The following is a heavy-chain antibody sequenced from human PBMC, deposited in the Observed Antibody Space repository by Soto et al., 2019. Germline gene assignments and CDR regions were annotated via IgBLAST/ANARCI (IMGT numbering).Heavy chain of an antibody. Sequence: PGGSLRLSCAASGFTFSSYAMSWVRQAPGKGLEWVPAISGSGGSTYYADSVKGRFTISRDNSKNTLYLQMNSLRAEDTAVYYCAKEYYYGSGSYSPFDYWGQGTLVTVSS. CDR3: AKEYYYGSGSYSPFDY. CDR2: ISGSGGST. J-gene: IGHJ4*02. D-gene: IGHD3-10*01. V-gene: IGHV3-23*01. CDR1: GFTFSSYA.